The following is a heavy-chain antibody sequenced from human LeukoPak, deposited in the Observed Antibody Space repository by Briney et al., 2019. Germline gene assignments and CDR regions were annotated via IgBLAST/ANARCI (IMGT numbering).Heavy chain of an antibody. D-gene: IGHD5-24*01. CDR2: INHSGST. CDR1: GGSFSGYY. CDR3: ARVFRRDGYFDY. J-gene: IGHJ4*02. V-gene: IGHV4-34*01. Sequence: PSETLSLTCAVYGGSFSGYYWSWIRQPPGKGLEWIGEINHSGSTNYNPSLKSRVTISVDTSRNQFSLKLDSVTAADTAVYYCARVFRRDGYFDYWGQGTLVTVSS.